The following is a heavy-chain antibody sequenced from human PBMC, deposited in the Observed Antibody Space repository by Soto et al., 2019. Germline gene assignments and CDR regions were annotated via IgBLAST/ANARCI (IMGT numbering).Heavy chain of an antibody. D-gene: IGHD2-2*01. CDR3: ASVSPGDSCSSSSCYPKLDP. CDR2: ISGSGSTI. J-gene: IGHJ5*02. Sequence: PGGSLRLSCAASVCTFSDYYMSWIRQDPGMGLELVSYISGSGSTIHYADSVNGGFTXYWDSPKNSLDVQMNALRAECPAVYYYASVSPGDSCSSSSCYPKLDPWEHVTPVTVCS. V-gene: IGHV3-11*01. CDR1: VCTFSDYY.